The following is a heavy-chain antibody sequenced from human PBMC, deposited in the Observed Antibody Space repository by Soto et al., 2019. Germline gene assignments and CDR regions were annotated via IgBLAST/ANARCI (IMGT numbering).Heavy chain of an antibody. CDR1: GGSISGYY. CDR2: IYYTGRT. Sequence: SETLSLTCTVSGGSISGYYWSWIRQPPGKGLEWIGYIYYTGRTNSNPSLKSRVTISLDTSKNQFSLRLNSVTAADTAVYYCVRSFQGLDWGQGTLVTVSS. CDR3: VRSFQGLD. J-gene: IGHJ4*02. D-gene: IGHD4-17*01. V-gene: IGHV4-59*01.